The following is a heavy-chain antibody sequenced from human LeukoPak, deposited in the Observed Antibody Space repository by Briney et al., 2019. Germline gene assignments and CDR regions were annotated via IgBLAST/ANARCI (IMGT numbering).Heavy chain of an antibody. CDR2: IYYSGST. J-gene: IGHJ4*02. CDR3: ARVGSSALFDY. V-gene: IGHV4-30-4*01. CDR1: GGSIISGDYY. D-gene: IGHD2-2*01. Sequence: PSQTLSLTCTVSGGSIISGDYYWSWIRQPPGKGLEWIGYIYYSGSTYYNPSLKSRVTISVDTSKNQFSLKLSSVTAADTAVYYCARVGSSALFDYWGQGTLVTVSS.